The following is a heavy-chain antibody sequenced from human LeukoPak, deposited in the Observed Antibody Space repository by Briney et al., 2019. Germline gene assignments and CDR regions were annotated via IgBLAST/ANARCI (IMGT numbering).Heavy chain of an antibody. Sequence: GGSLRLSCAASGFTFSSYAMHWVRQAPGKGLEWVAVISYDGSNKYYADSVKGRFTISRDNSKNTLYLQMNSLRSDDTAVYYCARGGKDGDPTDYWGQGTLVTVSS. CDR3: ARGGKDGDPTDY. D-gene: IGHD4-17*01. CDR1: GFTFSSYA. J-gene: IGHJ4*02. CDR2: ISYDGSNK. V-gene: IGHV3-30-3*01.